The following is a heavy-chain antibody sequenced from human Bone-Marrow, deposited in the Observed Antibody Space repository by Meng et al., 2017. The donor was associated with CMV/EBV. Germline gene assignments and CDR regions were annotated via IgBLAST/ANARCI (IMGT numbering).Heavy chain of an antibody. Sequence: SETLSLTCTVSGGSISSGDYYWSWIRQPPGKGLEWIGYIYYSGSTYYNPSLKSRVTISVDTSKNQFSLKLSSVTAADTAVYYCARGRRYDYVWGSYRYTGGFDYWGQGTLVTVSS. CDR2: IYYSGST. V-gene: IGHV4-30-4*08. CDR1: GGSISSGDYY. J-gene: IGHJ4*02. D-gene: IGHD3-16*02. CDR3: ARGRRYDYVWGSYRYTGGFDY.